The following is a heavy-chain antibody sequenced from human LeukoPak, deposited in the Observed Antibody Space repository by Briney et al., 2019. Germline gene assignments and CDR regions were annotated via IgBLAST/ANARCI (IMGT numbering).Heavy chain of an antibody. J-gene: IGHJ5*02. CDR2: ISGYNGKT. Sequence: ASVKVSCKASGYTFSNYGISWVRQAPGQGLEWMGWISGYNGKTNYAQKLQGRVTMTTDTSTSTAYMELRSLRSDDTAVYYCARGVTAARGQRNWFDPWGQGTLVTVSP. D-gene: IGHD3-10*01. V-gene: IGHV1-18*01. CDR3: ARGVTAARGQRNWFDP. CDR1: GYTFSNYG.